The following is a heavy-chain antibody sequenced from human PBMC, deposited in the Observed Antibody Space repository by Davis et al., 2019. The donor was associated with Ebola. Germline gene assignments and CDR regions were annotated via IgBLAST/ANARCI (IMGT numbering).Heavy chain of an antibody. J-gene: IGHJ4*02. CDR1: DGSISGHY. Sequence: PSETLSLTCSVSDGSISGHYWNWFRQPPGKGLEWIGFISGSGRTSYNPSLKSRSTISADTSKNQFSLNLSSVTAADTAVYFCARFGHGAYWGQGTLVTVSS. D-gene: IGHD3-16*01. CDR3: ARFGHGAY. CDR2: ISGSGRT. V-gene: IGHV4-59*11.